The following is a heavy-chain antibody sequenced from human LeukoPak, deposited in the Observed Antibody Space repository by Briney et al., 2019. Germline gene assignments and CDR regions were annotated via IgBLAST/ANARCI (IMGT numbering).Heavy chain of an antibody. CDR2: IQPGDSGT. V-gene: IGHV5-51*01. J-gene: IGHJ4*02. CDR3: ARWPRGATAAYFDY. CDR1: EYNFINYW. Sequence: GESLKISCKGSEYNFINYWIGWVRQMPGKGLEWMGIIQPGDSGTRYSPSFQGQVTISADKSISTAFLQWNSLKASDTAMYYCARWPRGATAAYFDYWGQGALVTVSS. D-gene: IGHD6-13*01.